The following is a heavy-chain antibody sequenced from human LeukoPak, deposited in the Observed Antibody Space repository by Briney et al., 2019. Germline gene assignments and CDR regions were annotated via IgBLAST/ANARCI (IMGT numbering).Heavy chain of an antibody. CDR3: AKELDTMFFDY. J-gene: IGHJ4*02. V-gene: IGHV3-43*01. CDR1: GFTFDRYT. CDR2: AGWAGGTT. D-gene: IGHD3-10*02. Sequence: PGGSLRLSCATSGFTFDRYTMHWVRQAPGKGLEWVSLAGWAGGTTYYSDSVRGRFTISRDSGKNSVYLQMNSLTTDDTAFYFCAKELDTMFFDYWGQGALVTVSS.